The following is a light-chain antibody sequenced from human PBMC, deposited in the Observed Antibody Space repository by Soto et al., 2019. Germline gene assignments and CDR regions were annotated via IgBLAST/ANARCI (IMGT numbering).Light chain of an antibody. Sequence: SYELTQPPSVSVAPGQTARITCGGTNIGSKSVHWYQQKPGQAPVLVVYDDSDRPSGIPERFSGSNSGNTATLTISRVEAGDEADYYCQVWDSSSDHGVFGGGTKVTVL. CDR3: QVWDSSSDHGV. CDR2: DDS. CDR1: NIGSKS. J-gene: IGLJ2*01. V-gene: IGLV3-21*02.